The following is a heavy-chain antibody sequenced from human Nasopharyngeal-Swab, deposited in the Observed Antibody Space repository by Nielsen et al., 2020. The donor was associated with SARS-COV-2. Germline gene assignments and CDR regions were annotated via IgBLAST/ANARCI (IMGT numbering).Heavy chain of an antibody. Sequence: GESLKISCAASGFLFSTYGMNWVRQAPGKGLEWVSSISSYSTDINYADSLRGRFTISRDNAKNSLYLQMNSLRAEDTAVYYCARWSDSSGYYHFDYWGQGTLVTVSS. CDR2: ISSYSTDI. D-gene: IGHD3-22*01. J-gene: IGHJ4*02. CDR3: ARWSDSSGYYHFDY. V-gene: IGHV3-21*01. CDR1: GFLFSTYG.